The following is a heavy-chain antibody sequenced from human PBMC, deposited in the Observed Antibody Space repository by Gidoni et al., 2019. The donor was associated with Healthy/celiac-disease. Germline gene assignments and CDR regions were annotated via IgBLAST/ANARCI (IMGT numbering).Heavy chain of an antibody. CDR3: ARGRQQLPRVFDY. D-gene: IGHD6-13*01. CDR1: GGSFSGYY. J-gene: IGHJ4*02. CDR2: INHSGST. V-gene: IGHV4-34*01. Sequence: QVQLQQWGAGLLKPSETLSLTCAVYGGSFSGYYWSWIRQPPGKGLEWIGEINHSGSTNYNPSLKSRVTISVDTSKNQFSLKLSSVTAADTAVYYCARGRQQLPRVFDYWGQGTLVTVSS.